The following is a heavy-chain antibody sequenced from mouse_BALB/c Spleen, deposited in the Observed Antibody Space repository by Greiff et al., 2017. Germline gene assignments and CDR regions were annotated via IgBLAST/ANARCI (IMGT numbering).Heavy chain of an antibody. CDR2: IYPSDSYT. CDR3: TREAGAMDY. Sequence: QVQLQQPGAELVRPGASVKLSCKASGYTFTSYWIHWVKQRPGQGLEWIGNIYPSDSYTNYNQKFKDKATLTVDKSSSTAYMQLSSPTSEDSAVYYCTREAGAMDYWGQGTSVTVSS. D-gene: IGHD6-1*01. J-gene: IGHJ4*01. CDR1: GYTFTSYW. V-gene: IGHV1-69*02.